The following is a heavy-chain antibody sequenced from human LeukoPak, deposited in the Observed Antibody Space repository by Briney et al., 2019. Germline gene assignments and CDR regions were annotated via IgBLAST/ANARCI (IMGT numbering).Heavy chain of an antibody. CDR2: IYYSENT. Sequence: PSETLSLTCTVSGGSISSYYWSWIRQSPGKGLEWIGYIYYSENTNYNPSLKSRVTISGDTSKNQFSLKLSSVTAADTAVYYCARGDTSGYYPFDYWGQGTLVTVSS. D-gene: IGHD3-22*01. CDR1: GGSISSYY. J-gene: IGHJ4*02. V-gene: IGHV4-59*01. CDR3: ARGDTSGYYPFDY.